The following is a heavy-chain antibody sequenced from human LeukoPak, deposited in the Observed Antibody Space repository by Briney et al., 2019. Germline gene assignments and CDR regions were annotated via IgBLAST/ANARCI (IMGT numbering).Heavy chain of an antibody. CDR1: GFTFNNYA. CDR2: ISRSGATT. V-gene: IGHV3-23*01. Sequence: GGSLRLSCAASGFTFNNYAMDWVRQAPGKGLEWASLISRSGATTYYADSVKGRFTISRDNSRNTLYLQMTSLRAEDTAVYYYARDPEDRWFFDLWGRGTLVTVSS. D-gene: IGHD2-15*01. J-gene: IGHJ2*01. CDR3: ARDPEDRWFFDL.